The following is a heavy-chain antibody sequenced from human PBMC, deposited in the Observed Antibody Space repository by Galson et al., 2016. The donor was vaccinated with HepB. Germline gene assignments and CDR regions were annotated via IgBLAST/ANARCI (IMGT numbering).Heavy chain of an antibody. J-gene: IGHJ3*02. CDR2: IIPLFGAT. D-gene: IGHD2-8*02. Sequence: SVKVSCKASGGTFSNFAISWLRQAPGQGLEWMGGIIPLFGATNYAQKFQGRVTITADKSTTTVYMDLSSLRSADTAVYYCARVWVAYAPGDGAFDIWGQGTVVTVSS. V-gene: IGHV1-69*06. CDR3: ARVWVAYAPGDGAFDI. CDR1: GGTFSNFA.